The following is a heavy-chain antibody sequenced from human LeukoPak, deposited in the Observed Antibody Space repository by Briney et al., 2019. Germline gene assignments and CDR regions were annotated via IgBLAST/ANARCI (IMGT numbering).Heavy chain of an antibody. CDR3: ARGDGPSITMIVQGADY. CDR1: GFTVSSNY. CDR2: IYSGGST. D-gene: IGHD3-22*01. Sequence: TGGSLRLSCAASGFTVSSNYMSWVRQAPGKGLEWVPVIYSGGSTYYADSVKGRFTISRDNSKNTLYLQMNSLRAEDTAVYYCARGDGPSITMIVQGADYWGQGTLVTVSS. J-gene: IGHJ4*02. V-gene: IGHV3-53*01.